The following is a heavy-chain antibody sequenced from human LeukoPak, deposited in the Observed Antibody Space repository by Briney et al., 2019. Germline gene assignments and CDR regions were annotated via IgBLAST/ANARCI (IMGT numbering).Heavy chain of an antibody. CDR2: ISGSGDST. J-gene: IGHJ4*02. CDR1: GFTFSTYA. Sequence: GGSLRLSCAASGFTFSTYAVNWVRQAPGKGLEWVSTISGSGDSTYYADSVKGRFTISRDNSKNTLYLQMNSLRAEDTAVYYCAKADYYGSGSYYNVRPFDYWGRGTLVTVSS. D-gene: IGHD3-10*01. CDR3: AKADYYGSGSYYNVRPFDY. V-gene: IGHV3-23*01.